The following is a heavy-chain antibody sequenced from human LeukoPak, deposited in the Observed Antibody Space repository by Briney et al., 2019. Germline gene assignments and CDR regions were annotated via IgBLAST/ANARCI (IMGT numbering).Heavy chain of an antibody. V-gene: IGHV4-30-4*08. CDR1: GGSLSSGDYY. CDR3: ASLTMLRGGF. D-gene: IGHD3-10*01. J-gene: IGHJ4*02. CDR2: IYYSGST. Sequence: SETLSLTCTVSGGSLSSGDYYWSWIRQPPGKGLEWIGYIYYSGSTYYNPSLKSRVTISVDTSKNQFSLKLSSVTATDTAVYYCASLTMLRGGFWGQGTLVTLSS.